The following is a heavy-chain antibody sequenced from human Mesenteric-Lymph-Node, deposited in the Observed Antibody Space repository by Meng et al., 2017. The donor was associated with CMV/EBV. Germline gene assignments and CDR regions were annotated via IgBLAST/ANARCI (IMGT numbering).Heavy chain of an antibody. CDR3: ARNTGYHRLDY. V-gene: IGHV3-7*01. J-gene: IGHJ4*02. CDR2: INGDGSMK. Sequence: SCVASGFSISKYWMDWVRRAPGEGLQWVATINGDGSMKGYVDSVEGRFTISRDNAKNSLYLHMNSLRAEDTALYYCARNTGYHRLDYWGRGTLVTVSS. D-gene: IGHD5-12*01. CDR1: GFSISKYW.